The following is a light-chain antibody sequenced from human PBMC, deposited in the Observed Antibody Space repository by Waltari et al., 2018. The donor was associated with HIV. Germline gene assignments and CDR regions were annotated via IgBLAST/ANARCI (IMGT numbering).Light chain of an antibody. CDR3: ATWDDSLSGPV. Sequence: QSVLTQPPSASGTPGQRVAISCSGSSSNIGRNYVYWYQQPPGTAPKVLIYRSNQRPSGVPDRFSGSKSGTSASLAISALRSEDEADYYCATWDDSLSGPVFGGGTKLTVL. J-gene: IGLJ3*02. CDR1: SSNIGRNY. V-gene: IGLV1-47*01. CDR2: RSN.